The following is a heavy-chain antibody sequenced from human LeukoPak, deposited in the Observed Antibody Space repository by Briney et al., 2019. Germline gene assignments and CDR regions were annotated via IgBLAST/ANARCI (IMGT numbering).Heavy chain of an antibody. CDR3: AKDSSGYDSNWYFDL. V-gene: IGHV3-9*01. CDR1: GFTFDDYA. Sequence: GGSLRLSCAASGFTFDDYAMHWVRQAPGKGLEWVSGISWNSGSIGYADSVKGRFTISRDNAKNSLYLQMNSLRAEDTALYYCAKDSSGYDSNWYFDLWGRGTLVTVSS. D-gene: IGHD3-22*01. CDR2: ISWNSGSI. J-gene: IGHJ2*01.